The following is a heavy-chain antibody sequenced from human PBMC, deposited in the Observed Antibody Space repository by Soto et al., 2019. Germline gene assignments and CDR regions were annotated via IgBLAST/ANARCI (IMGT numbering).Heavy chain of an antibody. CDR3: AREGAIWNDAPGLDY. CDR1: GGTFSSYT. D-gene: IGHD1-1*01. CDR2: IIPILGIA. Sequence: QVQLVQSGAEVKKPGSSVKVSCKASGGTFSSYTISWVRQAPGQGLEWMGRIIPILGIANYAQKFQGRVTITADKSTSTAYMELSSLRSEDTAVYSCAREGAIWNDAPGLDYWGQGTLVTVSS. J-gene: IGHJ4*02. V-gene: IGHV1-69*08.